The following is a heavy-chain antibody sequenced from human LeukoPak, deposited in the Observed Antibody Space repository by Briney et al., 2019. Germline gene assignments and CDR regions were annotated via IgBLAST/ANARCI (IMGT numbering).Heavy chain of an antibody. CDR1: GFTFSSYW. Sequence: GGSLRLSCAASGFTFSSYWMSWVRQAPGKGLEWVANIKQDGSEKYYVDSVKGRFSISRDNAKKSLYLQMNSLRAEDTAVYYCARVGYSDFWSGYYWDYWGQGTLATVSS. D-gene: IGHD3-3*01. J-gene: IGHJ4*02. V-gene: IGHV3-7*01. CDR2: IKQDGSEK. CDR3: ARVGYSDFWSGYYWDY.